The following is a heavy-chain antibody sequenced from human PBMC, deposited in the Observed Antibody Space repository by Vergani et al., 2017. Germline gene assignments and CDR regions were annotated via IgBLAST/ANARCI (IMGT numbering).Heavy chain of an antibody. V-gene: IGHV3-23*01. CDR2: ISGSGGST. CDR1: GFTFSSYA. D-gene: IGHD2-15*01. CDR3: AKASRYCSGGSCYDGYYYYYMDV. Sequence: EVQLLESGGGLVQPGGSLRLSCAASGFTFSSYAMSWVRQAPGKGLEWVSAISGSGGSTYYADSVKGRFTISRDTSKNTLYRQINSLRAEDTAVYYCAKASRYCSGGSCYDGYYYYYMDVWGKGTTVTVSS. J-gene: IGHJ6*03.